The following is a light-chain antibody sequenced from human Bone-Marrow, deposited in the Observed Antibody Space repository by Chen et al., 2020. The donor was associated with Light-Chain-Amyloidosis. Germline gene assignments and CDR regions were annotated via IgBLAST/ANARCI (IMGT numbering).Light chain of an antibody. V-gene: IGLV3-21*02. CDR3: QVWDRSSDRPV. J-gene: IGLJ3*02. CDR1: NIGSTS. CDR2: DDS. Sequence: SYVLTQPSSVSVAPGQTATIACGGNNIGSTSVHWYQQTPGQAPLLVVYDDSDRPSGIPERLSGANPGNTATLTISRVEAGDEADDYCQVWDRSSDRPVFGGGTKLTVL.